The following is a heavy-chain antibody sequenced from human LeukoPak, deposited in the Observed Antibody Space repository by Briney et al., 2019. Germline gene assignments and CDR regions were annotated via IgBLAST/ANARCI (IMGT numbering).Heavy chain of an antibody. Sequence: GGSLRLSCAASGFTFSSHWMHWVRQAPGKGLVWVSRIHTDGTNTNYADSVKGRFTISRDNAKNTVYLQMNSLTAEDTAVYYCARDKLYDGEVVVITPLSPPDYWGQGTLVTVSS. CDR2: IHTDGTNT. V-gene: IGHV3-74*01. CDR1: GFTFSSHW. CDR3: ARDKLYDGEVVVITPLSPPDY. J-gene: IGHJ4*02. D-gene: IGHD3-22*01.